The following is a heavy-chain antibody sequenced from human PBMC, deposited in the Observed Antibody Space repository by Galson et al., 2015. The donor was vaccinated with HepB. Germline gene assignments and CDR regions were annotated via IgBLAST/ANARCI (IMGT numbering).Heavy chain of an antibody. CDR1: GGTFSSYA. Sequence: SVKVSCKASGGTFSSYAISWVRQAPGQGLEWMGGIIPIFGTANYAQKFQGRVTITADESTSTAYMELSSLRSEDTAVYYCARLLPYGSGSQGSAFDIWGQGTMVTVSS. D-gene: IGHD3-10*01. V-gene: IGHV1-69*13. J-gene: IGHJ3*02. CDR3: ARLLPYGSGSQGSAFDI. CDR2: IIPIFGTA.